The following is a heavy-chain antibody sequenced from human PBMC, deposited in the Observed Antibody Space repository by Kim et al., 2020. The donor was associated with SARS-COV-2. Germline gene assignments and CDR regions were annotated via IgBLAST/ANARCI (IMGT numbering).Heavy chain of an antibody. J-gene: IGHJ5*02. CDR1: GFSPSTGKVG. V-gene: IGHV2-5*02. CDR2: IYWDDDK. CDR3: AHRRALSRFDP. Sequence: SGPTLVNPTQTLTLTCTFSGFSPSTGKVGVGWIRQPPGKALEWLALIYWDDDKRYSPSLKSRLTITKDTSKNQVVLTMTNMDPVDTGTYYCAHRRALSRFDPWGQGTLVTVSS.